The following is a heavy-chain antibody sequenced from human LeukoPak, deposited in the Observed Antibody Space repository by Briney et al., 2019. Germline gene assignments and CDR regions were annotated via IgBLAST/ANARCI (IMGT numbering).Heavy chain of an antibody. Sequence: ASVKVSCKASAYTFTNYYLHWVRQAPGQGLEWMGIINPSGGSTSYAQKFQGRVTMARDTSTSTVYMELSSLRSEDTAVYYCAREGSSGQLLWGQGSMVTVSS. CDR2: INPSGGST. V-gene: IGHV1-46*01. CDR1: AYTFTNYY. CDR3: AREGSSGQLL. D-gene: IGHD3-22*01. J-gene: IGHJ3*01.